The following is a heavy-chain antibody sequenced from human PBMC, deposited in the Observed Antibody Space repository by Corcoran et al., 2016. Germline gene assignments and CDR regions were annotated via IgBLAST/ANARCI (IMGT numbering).Heavy chain of an antibody. V-gene: IGHV4-34*01. Sequence: QVQLQQWGAGLLKPSETLSLTCAVYGGSFSGYYWSWIRQPPGKGLEWIGEINHSGSTNYNPSLKSRVTISVDTSKNQFSLKLSPVTAADTAVYYCARGRGVTGTSFDYWGQGTLVTVSS. CDR2: INHSGST. J-gene: IGHJ4*02. CDR3: ARGRGVTGTSFDY. CDR1: GGSFSGYY. D-gene: IGHD2-21*02.